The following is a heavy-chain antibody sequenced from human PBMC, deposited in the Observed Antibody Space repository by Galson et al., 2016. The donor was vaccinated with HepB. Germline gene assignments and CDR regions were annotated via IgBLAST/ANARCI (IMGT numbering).Heavy chain of an antibody. Sequence: SLRLSCAGSAFIFSAYAMHWVRQPPGKELEWVSTSQRDGDTYYADSVMGRFTISRDNSENTLYLQMNNLRPDDTAVYYCAGVSRFQVDYWGQGTLVTVSS. V-gene: IGHV3-66*02. CDR3: AGVSRFQVDY. CDR1: AFIFSAYA. D-gene: IGHD5/OR15-5a*01. CDR2: SQRDGDT. J-gene: IGHJ4*02.